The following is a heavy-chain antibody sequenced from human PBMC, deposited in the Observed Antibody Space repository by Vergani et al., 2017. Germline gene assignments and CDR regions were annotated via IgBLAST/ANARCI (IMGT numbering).Heavy chain of an antibody. CDR3: ARVSRNCSSTSCYNWFDP. D-gene: IGHD2-2*01. V-gene: IGHV3-21*01. Sequence: EVQLVESGGGLVKPGGSLRLSCAASGFTFSSYSMNWVRQAPGKGLEWVSSISSSSSYIYYADSVKGRFTISRDNAKNSLYLQMNSLRAEDTAVYYCARVSRNCSSTSCYNWFDPWGQGTLVTVSS. CDR2: ISSSSSYI. J-gene: IGHJ5*02. CDR1: GFTFSSYS.